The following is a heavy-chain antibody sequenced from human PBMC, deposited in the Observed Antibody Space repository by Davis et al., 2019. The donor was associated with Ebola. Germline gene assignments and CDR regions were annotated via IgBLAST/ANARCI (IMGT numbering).Heavy chain of an antibody. V-gene: IGHV1-2*06. CDR1: GYY. Sequence: ASVKVSRKGSGYYLHWVRQAPGQGLEWMGRINPNSGDTDYAPNFQVRVTMARDTSINTAYMELSRLRSDDTAVYYCARAIYYYDSSGYSDYWGQGTLVTVSS. J-gene: IGHJ4*02. CDR3: ARAIYYYDSSGYSDY. CDR2: INPNSGDT. D-gene: IGHD3-22*01.